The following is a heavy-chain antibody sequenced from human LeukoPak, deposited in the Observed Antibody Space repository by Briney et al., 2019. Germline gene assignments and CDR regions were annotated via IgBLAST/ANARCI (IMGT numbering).Heavy chain of an antibody. Sequence: SVNVSCQACVGTFSRYAIIWVRQAPGQGREWMGRINPNLGIANYAQKFQGRVTITADKSTSTAYMELSSLRSEDTAVYYCARGLAAGMYYFDYWGQGTLVTVSS. CDR2: INPNLGIA. J-gene: IGHJ4*02. V-gene: IGHV1-69*04. D-gene: IGHD6-13*01. CDR3: ARGLAAGMYYFDY. CDR1: VGTFSRYA.